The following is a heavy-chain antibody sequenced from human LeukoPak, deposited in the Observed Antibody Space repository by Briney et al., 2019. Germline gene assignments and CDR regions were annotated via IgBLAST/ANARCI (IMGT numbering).Heavy chain of an antibody. CDR1: GFTFSSYD. CDR2: MWSDGSNK. Sequence: GGSLRLSCAASGFTFSSYDMHWVRQAPGMGLEWVAVMWSDGSNKYHADSVKGRFTISRDNSKNTLYLKINRLRAEDTDVYYCARNSGLDYWGQGTLVTVSS. J-gene: IGHJ4*02. D-gene: IGHD2/OR15-2a*01. V-gene: IGHV3-33*01. CDR3: ARNSGLDY.